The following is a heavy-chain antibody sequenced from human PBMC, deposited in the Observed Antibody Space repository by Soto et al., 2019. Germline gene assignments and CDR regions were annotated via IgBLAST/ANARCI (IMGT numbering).Heavy chain of an antibody. J-gene: IGHJ4*02. Sequence: QVQLQESGPGLVKPSETLSLTCTVSGGSISSYYWSWIRQPPGKGLEWIGYIYYSGSTNYNPSLTSRVTIPVDTSKNQLPLKLSSVTAADTAVYYCARSGSGSYWGSFDYWGQGTLVTVSS. CDR2: IYYSGST. D-gene: IGHD3-10*01. CDR3: ARSGSGSYWGSFDY. V-gene: IGHV4-59*08. CDR1: GGSISSYY.